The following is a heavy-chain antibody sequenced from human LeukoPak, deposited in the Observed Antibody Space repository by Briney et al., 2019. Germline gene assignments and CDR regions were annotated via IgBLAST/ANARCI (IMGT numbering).Heavy chain of an antibody. D-gene: IGHD3-22*01. CDR3: ARDSDITNNYFDSSGHPPGDH. CDR2: ISAYNSNT. Sequence: ASVKVSCKASGYTFNSYGISWVRQAPGQGLEWMGWISAYNSNTNYAQKFQGRVTMTTDTSTSTAYMELRSLRSDDTAVYYCARDSDITNNYFDSSGHPPGDHWGQGTLVTVST. CDR1: GYTFNSYG. J-gene: IGHJ4*02. V-gene: IGHV1-18*01.